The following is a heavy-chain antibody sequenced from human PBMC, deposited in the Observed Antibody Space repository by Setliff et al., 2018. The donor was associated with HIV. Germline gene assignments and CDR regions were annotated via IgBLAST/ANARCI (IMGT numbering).Heavy chain of an antibody. CDR2: INHSGST. J-gene: IGHJ4*02. CDR3: AREISRYSGYEGRMDYFDY. Sequence: SETLSLTCAVHGESFSSYYWSWIRQPPGRGLEWIGEINHSGSTNYNPSLKSRVTISADTSKNQFSLSLSSVTVADTAVYYCAREISRYSGYEGRMDYFDYWGQGTLVTVSS. D-gene: IGHD5-12*01. V-gene: IGHV4-34*01. CDR1: GESFSSYY.